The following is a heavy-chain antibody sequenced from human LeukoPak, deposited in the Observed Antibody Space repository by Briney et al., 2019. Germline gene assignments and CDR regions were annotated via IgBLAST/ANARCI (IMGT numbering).Heavy chain of an antibody. D-gene: IGHD3-16*02. CDR2: ISAYNGNT. CDR3: ARLHYDYLWGSYRFLDY. V-gene: IGHV1-18*01. J-gene: IGHJ4*02. Sequence: VASVKVSCKTSGYTFTSYGISWVRQAPGQGLEWMGWISAYNGNTNYAQKLQGRVTMTTDTSTNTTYMELRSLRFDDTAVYYCARLHYDYLWGSYRFLDYWGQGTLVTVSS. CDR1: GYTFTSYG.